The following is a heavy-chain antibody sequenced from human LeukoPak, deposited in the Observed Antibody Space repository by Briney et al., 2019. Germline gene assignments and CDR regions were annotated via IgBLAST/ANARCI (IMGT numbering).Heavy chain of an antibody. Sequence: ASVKVSCKASGYTFTTHDLTWVRQAPGQGLEWMGGIIPIFGTANYAQKFQGRVTITADESTSTAYMELSSLRSEDTAVYYCARDPPNGVRGVDAFDIWGQGTMVTVSS. V-gene: IGHV1-69*13. CDR3: ARDPPNGVRGVDAFDI. CDR1: GYTFTTHD. CDR2: IIPIFGTA. J-gene: IGHJ3*02. D-gene: IGHD2-8*01.